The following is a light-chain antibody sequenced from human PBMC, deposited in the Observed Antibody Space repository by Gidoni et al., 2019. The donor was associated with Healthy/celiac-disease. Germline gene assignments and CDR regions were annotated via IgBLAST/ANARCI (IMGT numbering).Light chain of an antibody. J-gene: IGKJ4*01. CDR3: QQYDSLLT. CDR1: QDISHY. V-gene: IGKV1-33*01. Sequence: DIQMTQSPSSLSASVGDRVTITCQASQDISHYLNWYQQKPGKAPKLLIYDASNMETGVPSRFSGSGSGTDFTFTISSLQPKDITTYYCQQYDSLLTFGGGTQVEIK. CDR2: DAS.